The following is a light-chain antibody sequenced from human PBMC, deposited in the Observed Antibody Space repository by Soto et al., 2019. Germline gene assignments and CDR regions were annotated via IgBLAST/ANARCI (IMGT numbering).Light chain of an antibody. J-gene: IGKJ1*01. V-gene: IGKV3-15*01. CDR2: DTS. CDR3: QQYNNWPRT. Sequence: EIVMTQSPATLSVSPGERATLSCRASHSVSSNLAWYQQKPGQAPRLLIYDTSTRATGIPARFIGGGSGTEFTLPISSLQSEDFAVYYCQQYNNWPRTFGQGTKVEIK. CDR1: HSVSSN.